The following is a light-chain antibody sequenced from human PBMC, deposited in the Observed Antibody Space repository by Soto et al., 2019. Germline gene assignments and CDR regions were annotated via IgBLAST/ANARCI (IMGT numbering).Light chain of an antibody. CDR2: GAS. V-gene: IGKV3-20*01. J-gene: IGKJ4*01. Sequence: EIVLAQSPGTLALSAWERAALSCRASQSVSSSYLAWYQQKPGQAPRLLIYGASSRATGIPDRFSGSGSGTDFTLTISRLEPEDFALYYCQQYDNSVLTFGGGTKVDIK. CDR1: QSVSSSY. CDR3: QQYDNSVLT.